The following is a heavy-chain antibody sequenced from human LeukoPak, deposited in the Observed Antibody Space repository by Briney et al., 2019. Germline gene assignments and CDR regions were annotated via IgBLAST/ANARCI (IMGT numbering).Heavy chain of an antibody. CDR1: GGSISSYY. CDR2: IFYSGST. J-gene: IGHJ6*02. CDR3: ARCFDSSGFGMDV. Sequence: PSETLSLTCTVSGGSISSYYWSWIRQPPGKGLEWIGYIFYSGSTNYNPSLKSRVTISVDTSKNQFSLKLSSVTAADTAVYHCARCFDSSGFGMDVWGLGTTVTVSS. D-gene: IGHD3-22*01. V-gene: IGHV4-59*01.